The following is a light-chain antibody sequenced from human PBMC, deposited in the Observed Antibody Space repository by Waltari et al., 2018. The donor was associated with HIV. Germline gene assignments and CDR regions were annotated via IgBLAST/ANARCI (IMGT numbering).Light chain of an antibody. V-gene: IGKV2-28*01. CDR2: LGS. J-gene: IGKJ1*01. Sequence: IVMTQSPLSLSVTPGEPAAISCRSSQSLLHSNGYNYLDWDLQKPGQSPQLLIYLGSNRASGVPDRFSGSGSDTTFTLKISRVEADDVGVYYCMQALQTPPTFGQGTKVEIK. CDR1: QSLLHSNGYNY. CDR3: MQALQTPPT.